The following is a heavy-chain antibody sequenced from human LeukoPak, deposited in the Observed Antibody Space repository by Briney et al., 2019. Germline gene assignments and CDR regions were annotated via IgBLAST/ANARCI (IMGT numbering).Heavy chain of an antibody. Sequence: GGSLRLSCAASGFTFSNYAMSWVRQAPGKGLEWVSAISGSASSVSSTYYADSVKGRFTISRDNSKNTLYLQMNNLRTEDTAVYFCARSWKLLQNFDSWGQGTLVTVSS. CDR1: GFTFSNYA. CDR3: ARSWKLLQNFDS. CDR2: ISGSASSVSST. D-gene: IGHD1-26*01. J-gene: IGHJ4*02. V-gene: IGHV3-23*01.